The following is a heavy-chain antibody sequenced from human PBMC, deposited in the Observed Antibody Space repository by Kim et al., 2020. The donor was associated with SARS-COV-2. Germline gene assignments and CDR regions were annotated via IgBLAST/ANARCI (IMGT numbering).Heavy chain of an antibody. CDR3: ARWHSGSYYGFDY. V-gene: IGHV3-7*01. CDR2: INQDESEK. D-gene: IGHD1-26*01. J-gene: IGHJ4*02. Sequence: GGSLRLSCAASGFTFSSYWMSWVRQAPGKGLEWVANINQDESEKYYVDSVKGRFTISRDNAKNSLYLQMNSLRAEDTAVYYCARWHSGSYYGFDYWGQGTLVTVSS. CDR1: GFTFSSYW.